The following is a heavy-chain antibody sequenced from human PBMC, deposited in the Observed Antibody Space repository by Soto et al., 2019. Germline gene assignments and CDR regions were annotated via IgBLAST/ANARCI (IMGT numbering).Heavy chain of an antibody. CDR2: LSGSGGST. V-gene: IGHV3-23*01. CDR3: AKVTHYGDYHHFFDY. CDR1: GFTFSNHA. Sequence: EVQLLESGGGLVQPGGSLGLSCTVSGFTFSNHAMNWVRQSPGEGLEWVSALSGSGGSTYYADSVKGRFTISRDNSKNRLYLQMNSLRAEDTAVYYCAKVTHYGDYHHFFDYWGQGTLVTVSS. D-gene: IGHD4-17*01. J-gene: IGHJ4*02.